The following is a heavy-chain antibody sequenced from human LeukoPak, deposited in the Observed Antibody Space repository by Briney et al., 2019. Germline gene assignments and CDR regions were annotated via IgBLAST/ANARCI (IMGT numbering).Heavy chain of an antibody. J-gene: IGHJ4*02. CDR2: ISSSSSTI. D-gene: IGHD3-3*01. V-gene: IGHV3-48*01. CDR3: ARGGTNYDFWSGSVDY. Sequence: PGGSLRLSCAASGFTFSSYAMNWVRQAPGKGLEWVSYISSSSSTIYYADSVKGRFTISRDNAKNSLYLQMNSLRAEDTAVYYCARGGTNYDFWSGSVDYWGQGTLVTVSS. CDR1: GFTFSSYA.